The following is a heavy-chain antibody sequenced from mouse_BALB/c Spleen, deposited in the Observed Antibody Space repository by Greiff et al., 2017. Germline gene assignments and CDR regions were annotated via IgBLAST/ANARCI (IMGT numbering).Heavy chain of an antibody. J-gene: IGHJ4*01. CDR1: GFNIKDTY. V-gene: IGHV14-3*02. D-gene: IGHD1-1*01. CDR2: IDPANGNT. CDR3: RYYYGSSSTYAMDY. Sequence: EVKLLESGAELVKPGASVKLSCTASGFNIKDTYMHWVKQRPEQGLEWIGRIDPANGNTKYDPKFQGKATITADTSSNTAYLQLSSLTSEDTAVYYCRYYYGSSSTYAMDYWGQGTSVTVSS.